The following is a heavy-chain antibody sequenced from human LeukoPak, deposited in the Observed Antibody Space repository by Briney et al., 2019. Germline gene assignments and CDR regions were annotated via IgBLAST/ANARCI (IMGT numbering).Heavy chain of an antibody. J-gene: IGHJ4*02. Sequence: PSETLSLTCAVYGGSFSGYYWSWIRQPPGKGLEWIGEINHSGSTNYNPSLKSRVTKSVDTSKNQFSLKLSSVTAADTAVYYCARGPSNYYGSGSYLDYWGQGTLVTVSS. V-gene: IGHV4-34*01. CDR2: INHSGST. CDR1: GGSFSGYY. CDR3: ARGPSNYYGSGSYLDY. D-gene: IGHD3-10*01.